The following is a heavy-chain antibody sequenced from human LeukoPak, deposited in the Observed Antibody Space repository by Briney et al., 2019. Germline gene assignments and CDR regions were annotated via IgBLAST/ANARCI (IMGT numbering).Heavy chain of an antibody. CDR2: IYYSGST. CDR1: GGSISSGGYY. D-gene: IGHD2-2*01. Sequence: PSETLSLTCTVSGGSISSGGYYWSWIRQHPGKGLEWIGYIYYSGSTYYNPSLKSRVTISVDTSKNQFSLKLSSVTAADTAVYYCARDYCSSTSCYYASDIWGQGTMVTVSS. J-gene: IGHJ3*02. V-gene: IGHV4-31*03. CDR3: ARDYCSSTSCYYASDI.